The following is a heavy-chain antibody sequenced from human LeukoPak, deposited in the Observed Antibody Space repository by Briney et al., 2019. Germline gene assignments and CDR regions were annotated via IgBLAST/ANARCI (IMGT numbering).Heavy chain of an antibody. CDR2: ISSDGGSA. CDR3: ARDRGGSLLFDY. D-gene: IGHD1-26*01. J-gene: IGHJ4*02. Sequence: GESLKISCAASGFTFNDFAMHWVRQAPGRGLEYPSAISSDGGSAYYATSVKGRFTISRDNSKNTLYLQMASLRAEDMAVYYCARDRGGSLLFDYWGRGTLVTVSS. V-gene: IGHV3-64*01. CDR1: GFTFNDFA.